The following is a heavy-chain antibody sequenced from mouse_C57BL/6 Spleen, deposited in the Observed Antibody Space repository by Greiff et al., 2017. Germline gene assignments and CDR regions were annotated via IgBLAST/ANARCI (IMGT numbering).Heavy chain of an antibody. Sequence: QVQLQQSGAELVRPGTSVKMSCKASGYTFTNYWIGWAKQRPGHGLEWIGDIYPGGGYTNYNEKFKGKATLTADKSSSTAYMQFSSLTSEDSAIYYCARYPRSNDDGNYGGYAMDDWGQGTSVTVSS. CDR2: IYPGGGYT. CDR3: ARYPRSNDDGNYGGYAMDD. D-gene: IGHD2-1*01. J-gene: IGHJ4*01. V-gene: IGHV1-63*01. CDR1: GYTFTNYW.